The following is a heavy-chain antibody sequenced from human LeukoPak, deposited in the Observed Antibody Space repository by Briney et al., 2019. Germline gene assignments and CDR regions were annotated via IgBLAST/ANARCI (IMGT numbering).Heavy chain of an antibody. D-gene: IGHD2-8*02. V-gene: IGHV2-5*02. J-gene: IGHJ4*02. CDR3: ALLYFYNTGGYSRAFDY. CDR2: IYWDDEK. CDR1: GFSLTTSGVG. Sequence: SGPTLVKPTQTLTLTCTFSGFSLTTSGVGVGWIRQPPGKALEGLALIYWDDEKRYRPSLRTRLTITKDTSKSQVVLTMTNMDPVDTATYYSALLYFYNTGGYSRAFDYWGQGTLVTVSS.